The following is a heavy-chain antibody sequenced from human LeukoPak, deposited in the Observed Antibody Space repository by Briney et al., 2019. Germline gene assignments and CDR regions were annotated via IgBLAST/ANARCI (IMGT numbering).Heavy chain of an antibody. V-gene: IGHV3-30*18. D-gene: IGHD3-9*01. CDR3: AKGHILTGQFYYFDY. CDR1: GFTFSSYG. CDR2: ISYDGSNK. J-gene: IGHJ4*02. Sequence: GGSLRLSCAASGFTFSSYGMHWVRQAPGKGLEWVAVISYDGSNKYYADSVKGRFTISRDNSKNTLYLQMNSLRAEDTAVYYCAKGHILTGQFYYFDYWGQGILVTVSS.